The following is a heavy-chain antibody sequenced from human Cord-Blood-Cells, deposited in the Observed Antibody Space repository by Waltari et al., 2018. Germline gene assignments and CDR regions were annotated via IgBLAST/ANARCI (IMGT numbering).Heavy chain of an antibody. Sequence: QVQLVESGGGVVQPGRSLRLSCAASRFTFRSYAMHWVRQAPGKGLEWVAVISYDGSNKYYADSGKGRFTISRDNSKNTLYLQMNSLRAEDTAVYYCARSYGSGSYYFDYWGQGTLVTVSS. CDR3: ARSYGSGSYYFDY. D-gene: IGHD3-10*01. V-gene: IGHV3-30-3*01. J-gene: IGHJ4*02. CDR1: RFTFRSYA. CDR2: ISYDGSNK.